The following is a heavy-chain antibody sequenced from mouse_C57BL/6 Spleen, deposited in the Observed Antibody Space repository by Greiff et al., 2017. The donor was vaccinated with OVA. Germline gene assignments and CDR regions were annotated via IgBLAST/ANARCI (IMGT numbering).Heavy chain of an antibody. Sequence: EVQLVESGGGLVKPGGSLKLSCAASGFTFSDYGMHWVRQAPEKGLEWVAYISSGSSTIYYADTVKGRFTISRDNAKNTLFLQMTSLRSEDTAKYYCARRGYYDGSSYDWYFDVWGTGTTVTVSS. V-gene: IGHV5-17*01. CDR3: ARRGYYDGSSYDWYFDV. CDR2: ISSGSSTI. D-gene: IGHD1-1*01. CDR1: GFTFSDYG. J-gene: IGHJ1*03.